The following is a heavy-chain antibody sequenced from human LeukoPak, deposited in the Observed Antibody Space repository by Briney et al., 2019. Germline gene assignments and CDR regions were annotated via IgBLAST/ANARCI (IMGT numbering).Heavy chain of an antibody. CDR2: IWYDGSKE. V-gene: IGHV3-33*01. CDR1: GFTFRNFG. CDR3: AREYQFDYGDY. Sequence: PGGSLRLSCAASGFTFRNFGMHWVRQAPGKGLEWVAVIWYDGSKEYYADSVKGRFTISRDNAKNSLYLQMNSLRAEDTAVYYCAREYQFDYGDYWGQGTLVTVSS. J-gene: IGHJ4*02. D-gene: IGHD2-2*01.